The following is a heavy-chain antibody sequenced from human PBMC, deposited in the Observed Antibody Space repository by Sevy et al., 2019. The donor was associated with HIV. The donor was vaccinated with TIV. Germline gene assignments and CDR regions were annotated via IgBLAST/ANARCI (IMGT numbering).Heavy chain of an antibody. CDR3: ARDRRVEYGGSDY. D-gene: IGHD3-10*01. Sequence: GGSLRLSCAASGFTFSSYWMSWVRQAPGKGLEWVANIKQDGSEKYYVDSVKGRFTISRDNAKNSLNLQMNSLRVEDTAVYYCARDRRVEYGGSDYWGQGTLVTVSS. CDR1: GFTFSSYW. CDR2: IKQDGSEK. J-gene: IGHJ4*02. V-gene: IGHV3-7*03.